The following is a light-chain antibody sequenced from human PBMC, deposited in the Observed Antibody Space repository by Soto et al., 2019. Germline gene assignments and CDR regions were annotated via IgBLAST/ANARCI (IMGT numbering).Light chain of an antibody. Sequence: DIQMTQSPSSLSASVGDRFTMAFRASQSISSYLNWYHQKPGKAPKLLIYAASSLQSGVPSRFSGSGSGTDFTLTISSLQPEDFATYYCQQSYSTTITFGQGTRLEIK. CDR3: QQSYSTTIT. CDR1: QSISSY. V-gene: IGKV1-39*01. J-gene: IGKJ5*01. CDR2: AAS.